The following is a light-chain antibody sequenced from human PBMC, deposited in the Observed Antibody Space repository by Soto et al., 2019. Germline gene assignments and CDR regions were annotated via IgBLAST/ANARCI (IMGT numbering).Light chain of an antibody. CDR3: SSYAGSNNFVV. CDR1: SSDVGGYNY. Sequence: QSALTQPPSASGSPGQSVTISCTGTSSDVGGYNYVSWYQQHPGKAPKLMIYEVSKRPAGVPDRFSGSKSGNTASRTVSGLQAEDEADYYCSSYAGSNNFVVFGGGTQLTV. V-gene: IGLV2-8*01. J-gene: IGLJ2*01. CDR2: EVS.